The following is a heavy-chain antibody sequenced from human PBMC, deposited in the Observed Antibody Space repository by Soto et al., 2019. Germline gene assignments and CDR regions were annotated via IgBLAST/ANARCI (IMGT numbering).Heavy chain of an antibody. Sequence: WTWIRQLPGKGLERIGYNNYSGITYYNPSLKSRVTISLDTSKNQFSLKLSSVTAADTAVYYCARGSSIAGLYYGMDVWGQGTTVTVSS. CDR3: ARGSSIAGLYYGMDV. J-gene: IGHJ6*02. CDR2: NNYSGIT. D-gene: IGHD6-6*01. V-gene: IGHV4-31*02.